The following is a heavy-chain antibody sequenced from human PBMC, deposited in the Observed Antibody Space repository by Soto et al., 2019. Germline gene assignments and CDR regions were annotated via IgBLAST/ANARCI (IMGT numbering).Heavy chain of an antibody. CDR2: INEDGDKK. J-gene: IGHJ4*02. CDR3: AGHSRSRGSF. V-gene: IGHV3-7*01. D-gene: IGHD6-19*01. CDR1: GFTFSSYW. Sequence: EVQLVESGGDLVQPGGSLRLSCAASGFTFSSYWMTWVRQAPGKGLEWVASINEDGDKKYYLDSVKGRFTISRDNAQNSLYLQMNSLRAEDTAVVYCAGHSRSRGSFWGQGTLVTVSS.